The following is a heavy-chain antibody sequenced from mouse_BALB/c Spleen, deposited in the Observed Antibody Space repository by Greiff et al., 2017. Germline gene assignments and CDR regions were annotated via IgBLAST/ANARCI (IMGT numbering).Heavy chain of an antibody. CDR2: ISSGSSTI. CDR3: ARGYYGSSYVDYYAMDY. J-gene: IGHJ4*01. D-gene: IGHD1-1*01. V-gene: IGHV5-17*02. Sequence: EVQRVESGGGLVQPGGSRKLSCAASGFTFSSFGMHWVRQAPEKGLEWVAYISSGSSTIYYADTVKGRFTISRDNPKNTLFLQMTSLRSEDTAMYYCARGYYGSSYVDYYAMDYWGQGTSVTVSS. CDR1: GFTFSSFG.